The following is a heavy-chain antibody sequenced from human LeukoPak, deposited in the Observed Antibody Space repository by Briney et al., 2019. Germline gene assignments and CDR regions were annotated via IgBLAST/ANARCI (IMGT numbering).Heavy chain of an antibody. Sequence: GGSLRLSCAAFGFTFSNYSMNWVRQAPGKGLEWVSGISPSGDITYYADSVKGRFTISRDNSKNTLYLQMNSLRAEDTAVYYCAKARGRVATTLYFDYWGQGTLVTVSS. J-gene: IGHJ4*02. V-gene: IGHV3-23*01. CDR1: GFTFSNYS. D-gene: IGHD5-12*01. CDR2: ISPSGDIT. CDR3: AKARGRVATTLYFDY.